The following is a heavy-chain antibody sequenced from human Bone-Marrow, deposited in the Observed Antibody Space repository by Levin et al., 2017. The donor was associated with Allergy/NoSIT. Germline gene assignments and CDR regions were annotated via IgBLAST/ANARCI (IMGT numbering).Heavy chain of an antibody. Sequence: SQTLSLTCTVSGGSISSSSYYWGWIRQPPGKGLEWIGSIYYSGSTYYNPSLKSRVTISVDTSKNQFSLKLSSVTAADTAVYYCARSSPTTYCTNGVCPSPWDYWGQGTLVTVSS. CDR3: ARSSPTTYCTNGVCPSPWDY. CDR2: IYYSGST. D-gene: IGHD2-8*01. V-gene: IGHV4-39*07. J-gene: IGHJ4*02. CDR1: GGSISSSSYY.